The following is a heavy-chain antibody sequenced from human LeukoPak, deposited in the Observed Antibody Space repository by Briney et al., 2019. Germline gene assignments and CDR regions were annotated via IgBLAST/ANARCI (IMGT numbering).Heavy chain of an antibody. J-gene: IGHJ4*02. Sequence: PSETLSLTYTVSGGSISSYYWSWIRQPPGKGLEWIGYIYYSGSTNYNPSLKSRVTISVDTSKNQFSLKLSSVTAADTAVYYCARAADYDFWSGYNYWGQGTLVTVSS. V-gene: IGHV4-59*01. CDR2: IYYSGST. CDR3: ARAADYDFWSGYNY. D-gene: IGHD3-3*01. CDR1: GGSISSYY.